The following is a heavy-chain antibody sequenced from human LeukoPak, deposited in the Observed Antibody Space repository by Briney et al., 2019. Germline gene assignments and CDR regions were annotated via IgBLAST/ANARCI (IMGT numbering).Heavy chain of an antibody. CDR3: ARAGRSFYGGSSDY. D-gene: IGHD4-23*01. CDR1: GFTFSSHW. V-gene: IGHV3-7*01. Sequence: GGSLRLSCAASGFTFSSHWMSWVRQAPGKGLEWVGQIKHDGNEKHYMESVRGRFTISRDNTNNSMYLQMDSLRDEDPAVYYCARAGRSFYGGSSDYWGQGTLVTVSS. J-gene: IGHJ4*02. CDR2: IKHDGNEK.